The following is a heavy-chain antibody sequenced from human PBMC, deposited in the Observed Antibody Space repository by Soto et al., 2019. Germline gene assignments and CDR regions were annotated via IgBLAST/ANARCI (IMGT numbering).Heavy chain of an antibody. V-gene: IGHV3-23*01. CDR3: AKDVNILTGYQTQLFDY. J-gene: IGHJ4*02. CDR2: ISGSGGST. Sequence: GGSLRLSCAASGFTFSSYAMSWVRQAPGKGLEWVSAISGSGGSTYYADSVKGRFTISRHNSKNTLYLQMNSLRAEDTAVYYCAKDVNILTGYQTQLFDYWGQGTLVTVSS. D-gene: IGHD3-9*01. CDR1: GFTFSSYA.